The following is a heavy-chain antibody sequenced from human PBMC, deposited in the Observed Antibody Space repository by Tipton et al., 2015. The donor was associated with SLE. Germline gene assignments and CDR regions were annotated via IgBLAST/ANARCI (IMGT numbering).Heavy chain of an antibody. CDR1: GYAISSGYH. CDR3: ARRGSLGFCSGGICFDWYFDL. J-gene: IGHJ2*01. Sequence: GLVKPSETLSLSCTVSGYAISSGYHWGWIRQSPGKGLEWIGSVHHSGSTYYNPSLKSRVAISVDKSKNQFSLKLNFVTAADTAVYYCARRGSLGFCSGGICFDWYFDLWGRGTLVTVSS. D-gene: IGHD2-8*02. CDR2: VHHSGST. V-gene: IGHV4-38-2*02.